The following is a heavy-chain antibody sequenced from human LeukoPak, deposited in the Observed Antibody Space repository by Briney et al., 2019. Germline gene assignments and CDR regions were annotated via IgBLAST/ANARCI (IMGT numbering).Heavy chain of an antibody. D-gene: IGHD1-26*01. CDR3: ARGGAYAFDI. J-gene: IGHJ3*02. V-gene: IGHV3-48*02. CDR1: GFTFSVYS. CDR2: ITSSSSTI. Sequence: PGRSLRLSCAASGFTFSVYSMNWVRQAPGKGLEWFSYITSSSSTIYYADSVKGRFTISRDNAKNSLYLQMNSLRDEGTAVYYCARGGAYAFDIWGQGTMVTVSS.